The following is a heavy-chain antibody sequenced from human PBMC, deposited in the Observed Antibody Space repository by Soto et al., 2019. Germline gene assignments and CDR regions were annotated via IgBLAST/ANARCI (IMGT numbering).Heavy chain of an antibody. CDR1: GGTFTSFI. V-gene: IGHV1-69*02. Sequence: QVQLVQSGAEVKKPGSSVKVSCKASGGTFTSFIISWVRQAPGQGLEWMGRIIPVLGVVYYAQKFQDRVTITADTSTTTAYLDLSGLRSEDTAVYFCAKAPNPGSATPSYYGTDVWGQGTTVTVSS. CDR2: IIPVLGVV. D-gene: IGHD2-15*01. J-gene: IGHJ6*02. CDR3: AKAPNPGSATPSYYGTDV.